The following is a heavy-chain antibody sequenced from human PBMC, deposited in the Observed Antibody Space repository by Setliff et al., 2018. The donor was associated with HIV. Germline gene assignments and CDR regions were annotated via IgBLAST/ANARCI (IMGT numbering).Heavy chain of an antibody. CDR2: INPNSGGT. CDR3: AIGAWTTIIGVVVPSYFEF. V-gene: IGHV1-2*06. Sequence: ASVKVSCKASGYTFTGYYMHWVRQAPGQGLEWMGRINPNSGGTNYAQKFQGRVTMTRDTSMNTAYMELSRLGSEDTAIYFCAIGAWTTIIGVVVPSYFEFWGQGTLVTVSS. J-gene: IGHJ4*02. D-gene: IGHD3-3*01. CDR1: GYTFTGYY.